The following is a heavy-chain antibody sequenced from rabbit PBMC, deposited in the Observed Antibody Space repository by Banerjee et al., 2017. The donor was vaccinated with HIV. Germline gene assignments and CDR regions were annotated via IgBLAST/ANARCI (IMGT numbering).Heavy chain of an antibody. D-gene: IGHD4-1*01. CDR3: ARDLAGVIGWNFNL. CDR2: IYVDSVANT. Sequence: QQQLEESGGGLVKPGTSLTLTCKASGFSFSNYYYICWVRQAPGKGLEWIACIYVDSVANTYYANWAKGRFTISKTSSTTVTLQMTSLTAADTATYFCARDLAGVIGWNFNLWGPGTLVTVS. CDR1: GFSFSNYYY. J-gene: IGHJ4*01. V-gene: IGHV1S45*01.